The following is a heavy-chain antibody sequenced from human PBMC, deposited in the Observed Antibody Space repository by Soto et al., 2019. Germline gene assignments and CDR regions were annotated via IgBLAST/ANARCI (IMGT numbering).Heavy chain of an antibody. D-gene: IGHD6-13*01. Sequence: GGSLRLSCAASGFTFDYYAMHWVRQSPGKGLEWVSGISWNSGSIGYADSVKGRFTISRDNAKNSLYLQMNSLRAEDTALYYFAKETIAAAGTDYYYGMDVWGQGTTVTVSS. V-gene: IGHV3-9*01. CDR2: ISWNSGSI. CDR3: AKETIAAAGTDYYYGMDV. J-gene: IGHJ6*02. CDR1: GFTFDYYA.